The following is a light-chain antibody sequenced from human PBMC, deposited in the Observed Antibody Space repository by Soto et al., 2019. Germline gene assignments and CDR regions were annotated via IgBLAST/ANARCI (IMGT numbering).Light chain of an antibody. CDR3: QQYGSSPAT. CDR2: GAS. J-gene: IGKJ1*01. V-gene: IGKV3-20*01. CDR1: QSVSSCY. Sequence: EIVLTQFPGTLSLSPGERATLSCRASQSVSSCYLAWYQQKPGQAPRLLIFGASSRATGIPDRFSGSGSGTDFTLSVSRLEPEDFAVYFCQQYGSSPATFGQGTKVDIK.